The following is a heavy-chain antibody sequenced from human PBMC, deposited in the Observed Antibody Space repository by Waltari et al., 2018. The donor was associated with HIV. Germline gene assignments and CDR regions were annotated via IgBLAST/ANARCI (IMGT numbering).Heavy chain of an antibody. D-gene: IGHD2-2*01. CDR2: VRAYNGNQ. CDR1: GYTFTSYG. Sequence: QVQLVQSGAEVKKPGASVKVSCKASGYTFTSYGISWVRQAPGQGLEWMGWVRAYNGNQNYAQKLQGRVTMTTDTSTSTAYMELRSLRSDDTAVYYCARINCTSVSCYASLDYWGQGTLVTVSS. V-gene: IGHV1-18*01. J-gene: IGHJ4*02. CDR3: ARINCTSVSCYASLDY.